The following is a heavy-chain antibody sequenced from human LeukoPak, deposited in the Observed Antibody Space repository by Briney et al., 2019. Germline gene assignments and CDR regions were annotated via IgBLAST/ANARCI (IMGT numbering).Heavy chain of an antibody. D-gene: IGHD6-19*01. CDR3: ARRLKTTVAEFYFDY. J-gene: IGHJ4*02. Sequence: SETLSLTCTVSSGSISNNNYYCGWIRQPPGKGLEWIGSMYYSGSTYYNPSLKSRVIISGDTSKNQFSLKLSSVTAADTAVYYCARRLKTTVAEFYFDYWGQGTLVTVSS. CDR2: MYYSGST. CDR1: SGSISNNNYY. V-gene: IGHV4-39*01.